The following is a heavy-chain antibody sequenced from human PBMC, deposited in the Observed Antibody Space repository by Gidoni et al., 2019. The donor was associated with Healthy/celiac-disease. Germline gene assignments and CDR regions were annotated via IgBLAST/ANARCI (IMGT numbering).Heavy chain of an antibody. D-gene: IGHD2-2*01. J-gene: IGHJ6*04. Sequence: QVQLQQWGAGLLKPSETLSLTCAVYGGSFSGYSWRWIRQPPGKGLEGIGEINHSGSTNYNPSLKGRVPISVDTSKNQFSLKLISVTAADTAVYYCARGKGDIVVVPAAIIGDYYYYGMDVWGKGTTVTVSS. V-gene: IGHV4-34*01. CDR1: GGSFSGYS. CDR3: ARGKGDIVVVPAAIIGDYYYYGMDV. CDR2: INHSGST.